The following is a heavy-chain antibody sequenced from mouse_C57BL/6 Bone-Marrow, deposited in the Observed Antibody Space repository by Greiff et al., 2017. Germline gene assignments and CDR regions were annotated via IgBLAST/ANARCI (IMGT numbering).Heavy chain of an antibody. Sequence: QVQLQQSGTELVKPGASVKLSCKASGYTFTSYWMHWVKQRPGQGLEWIGNINPSNGGTNYNEKFKSKATLTVDKSSSTAYMQLSSLTSEDSAVYYCARGIIYYYGSTFAYWGQGTLVTVSA. CDR3: ARGIIYYYGSTFAY. V-gene: IGHV1-53*01. CDR1: GYTFTSYW. J-gene: IGHJ3*01. CDR2: INPSNGGT. D-gene: IGHD1-1*01.